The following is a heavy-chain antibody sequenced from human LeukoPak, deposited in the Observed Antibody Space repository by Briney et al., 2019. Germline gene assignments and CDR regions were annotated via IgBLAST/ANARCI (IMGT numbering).Heavy chain of an antibody. CDR1: GYSISSASY. Sequence: SETLSLTCTVSGYSISSASYWGWIRQPPGKGLEWIGSIYHSGSTYYNPSLKSRVTISVDTSKNQFSLKLSSVTAADTAVYYCARDKAYYDILTGRYYYYGMDVWGQGTLVTVSS. CDR3: ARDKAYYDILTGRYYYYGMDV. J-gene: IGHJ6*02. V-gene: IGHV4-38-2*02. CDR2: IYHSGST. D-gene: IGHD3-9*01.